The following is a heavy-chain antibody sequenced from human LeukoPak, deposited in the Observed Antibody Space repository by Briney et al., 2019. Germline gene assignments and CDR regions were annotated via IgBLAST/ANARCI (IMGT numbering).Heavy chain of an antibody. CDR1: GFTFSDYY. Sequence: PGGSLRLSCAASGFTFSDYYMSWIRQAPGKGLEWVSAISGSGGSTYYADSVKGRFTISRDNSKNTLYLQMNSLRAEDTAVYYCAKDPSLSSSGWSGGDYWGQGTLVTVSS. CDR2: ISGSGGST. V-gene: IGHV3-23*01. D-gene: IGHD6-19*01. J-gene: IGHJ4*02. CDR3: AKDPSLSSSGWSGGDY.